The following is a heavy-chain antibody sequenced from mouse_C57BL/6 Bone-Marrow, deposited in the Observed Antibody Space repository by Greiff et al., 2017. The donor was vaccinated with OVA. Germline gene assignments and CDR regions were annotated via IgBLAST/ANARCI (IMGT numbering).Heavy chain of an antibody. D-gene: IGHD1-1*01. V-gene: IGHV1-81*01. Sequence: QVQLKQSGAELARPGASVKLSCKASGYTFTSYGISWVKQRTGQGLEWIGEIYPRSGNTYYNEKFNGKATLTADKSSSTAYMELRSLTSEDSAVYFCARGRYYAWFAYWGQGTLVTVSS. CDR3: ARGRYYAWFAY. CDR1: GYTFTSYG. J-gene: IGHJ3*01. CDR2: IYPRSGNT.